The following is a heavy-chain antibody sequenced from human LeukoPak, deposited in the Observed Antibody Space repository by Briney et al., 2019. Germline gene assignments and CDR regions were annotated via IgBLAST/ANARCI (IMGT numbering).Heavy chain of an antibody. Sequence: SETLSLTCTVSGDSISSYFWSWIRQPPGKGLEWIGYIYHSGSTSYNPSLESRITISVDTSKNQFSLKLSSVTAADTAVYYCARHESGYNILTAGYYVGAVDVWGQGTTVTVSS. CDR1: GDSISSYF. J-gene: IGHJ6*02. CDR3: ARHESGYNILTAGYYVGAVDV. D-gene: IGHD3-9*01. V-gene: IGHV4-59*08. CDR2: IYHSGST.